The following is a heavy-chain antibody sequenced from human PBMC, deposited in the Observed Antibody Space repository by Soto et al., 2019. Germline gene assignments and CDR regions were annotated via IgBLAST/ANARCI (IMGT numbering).Heavy chain of an antibody. D-gene: IGHD3-10*01. J-gene: IGHJ3*02. CDR3: ARDSGAALYGEDALDI. Sequence: QGKLVQSGPEVKKPGASVKVSCTASGYSFSGYDITWVRQAPGQGLEWLGWVSTSIRSTMSAEKLQGRLTMTTDTSTTTVYMELRGLTSDDTADYYCARDSGAALYGEDALDIWGQGTMVSVSS. V-gene: IGHV1-18*04. CDR2: VSTSIRST. CDR1: GYSFSGYD.